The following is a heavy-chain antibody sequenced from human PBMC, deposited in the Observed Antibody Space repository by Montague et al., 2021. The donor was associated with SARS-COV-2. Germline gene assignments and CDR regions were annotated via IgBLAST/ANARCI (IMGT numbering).Heavy chain of an antibody. D-gene: IGHD4/OR15-4a*01. Sequence: SETLSLTCSVSGDSITNHYWSWIRQPAGKGLEWIGRMHFTGKTNFSPFFSSRLTMSADTSKNQFSLKLTSVTAADTAIYFCARDRFDCGGGRQGTIDFWGQGTLVTVSS. J-gene: IGHJ4*02. V-gene: IGHV4-4*07. CDR1: GDSITNHY. CDR3: ARDRFDCGGGRQGTIDF. CDR2: MHFTGKT.